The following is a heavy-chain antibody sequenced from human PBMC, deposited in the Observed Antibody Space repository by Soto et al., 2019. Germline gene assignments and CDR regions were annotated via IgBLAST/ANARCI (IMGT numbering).Heavy chain of an antibody. Sequence: TSETLSLTCTVSGGSISSYYWSWIRPPPGKGLEWIGYIYYSGSTNYNPSLKSRVTISVDTSKNQFSLKLSSVTAADTAVYYCARSDYDFWTQYYYYMDVWGKGTTVTVSS. CDR2: IYYSGST. CDR1: GGSISSYY. V-gene: IGHV4-59*01. J-gene: IGHJ6*03. CDR3: ARSDYDFWTQYYYYMDV. D-gene: IGHD3-3*01.